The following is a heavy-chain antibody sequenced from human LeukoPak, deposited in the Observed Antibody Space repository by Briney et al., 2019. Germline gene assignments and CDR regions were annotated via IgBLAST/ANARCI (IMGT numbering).Heavy chain of an antibody. CDR3: ARHSPVPTVVTPGLLDY. CDR2: IYYSGST. J-gene: IGHJ4*02. V-gene: IGHV4-39*01. D-gene: IGHD4-23*01. Sequence: SETLSLTCTVSGGYISIRNYYWGWIRQPPGKGLEWIGSIYYSGSTYYNPSLKSRLTISVDRSRTEFSLNLSSVTAADSGVYSRARHSPVPTVVTPGLLDYWGQGTLVTVSS. CDR1: GGYISIRNYY.